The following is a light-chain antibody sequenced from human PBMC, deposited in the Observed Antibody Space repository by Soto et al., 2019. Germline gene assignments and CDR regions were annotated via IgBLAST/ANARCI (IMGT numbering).Light chain of an antibody. CDR2: LNSDGSH. CDR1: SGHSSYA. J-gene: IGLJ1*01. CDR3: QTWGTGIHYV. V-gene: IGLV4-69*01. Sequence: QPVLTQSPSASASLGASVKLTCTLSSGHSSYAIAWHQQQPEKGPRYLMKLNSDGSHSQGDGIPDRFSGSSSGAERYLTISGLQSEDEADYYCQTWGTGIHYVFGTGTKLTVL.